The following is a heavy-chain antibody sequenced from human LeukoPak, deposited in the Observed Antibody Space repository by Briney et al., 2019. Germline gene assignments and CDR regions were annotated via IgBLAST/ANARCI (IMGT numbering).Heavy chain of an antibody. J-gene: IGHJ4*02. CDR1: GFTFSSYA. CDR3: AKPSLIVGATVGFDY. CDR2: ISGSGSST. D-gene: IGHD1-26*01. V-gene: IGHV3-23*01. Sequence: GGPLRLSCAASGFTFSSYAMSWLPQAPGKGLEGFSPISGSGSSTYYADSVKGRFTISRDNSKNTLYLQMNSLRAEDTAVYYCAKPSLIVGATVGFDYWGQGTLVTVSS.